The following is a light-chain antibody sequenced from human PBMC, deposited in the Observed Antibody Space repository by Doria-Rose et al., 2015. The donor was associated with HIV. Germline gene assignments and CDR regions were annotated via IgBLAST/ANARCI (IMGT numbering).Light chain of an antibody. Sequence: TQSPGTLSLSPGERATLSCRACQSFSSTHLAWYQQKPGQAPSLLIYDGSTRATGIPDRFSASGSGTDFTLTINRLEPEDFALYYRHQYGTSWTFGQGTKVEI. CDR2: DGS. CDR3: HQYGTSWT. J-gene: IGKJ1*01. CDR1: QSFSSTH. V-gene: IGKV3-20*01.